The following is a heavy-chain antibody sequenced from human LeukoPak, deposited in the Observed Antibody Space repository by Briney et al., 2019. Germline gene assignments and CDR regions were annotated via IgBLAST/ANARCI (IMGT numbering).Heavy chain of an antibody. Sequence: EWMGAIIPIFGTASSAQKFQGRVTITTDESTSTAYMELSSLRSEDTAVYYCARVGSTSSDPWGQGTLVTVSS. J-gene: IGHJ5*02. CDR2: IIPIFGTA. V-gene: IGHV1-69*05. CDR3: ARVGSTSSDP. D-gene: IGHD2-2*01.